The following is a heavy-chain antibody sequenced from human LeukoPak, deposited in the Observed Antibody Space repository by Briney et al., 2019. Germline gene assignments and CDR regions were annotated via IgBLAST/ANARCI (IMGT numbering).Heavy chain of an antibody. J-gene: IGHJ3*02. CDR1: GFTFTTYW. CDR2: INQDGNQN. Sequence: GESLRLSCAASGFTFTTYWLGWVRQPPGKGLEWVVNINQDGNQNYYVDSVRGRFTISRDNSKNSLYLQMDSLRGDDTAVYYCARDVEMFSTTWSDAFDIWGQGTMVTVSS. CDR3: ARDVEMFSTTWSDAFDI. V-gene: IGHV3-7*01. D-gene: IGHD6-13*01.